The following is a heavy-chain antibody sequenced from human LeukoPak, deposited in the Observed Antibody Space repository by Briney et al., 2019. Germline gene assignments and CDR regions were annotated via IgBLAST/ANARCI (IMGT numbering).Heavy chain of an antibody. V-gene: IGHV3-30-3*01. Sequence: GGSLRLSCAASGFTFTNYALHWGRQAPGKGLEWVAAISYDGTNKYYADSVKGRFTISRDNSKNTLSLQMNSLRAEDTALYYCARGFVLGAAKNYFDYWGQGALVTVSS. J-gene: IGHJ4*02. CDR2: ISYDGTNK. D-gene: IGHD2-21*02. CDR3: ARGFVLGAAKNYFDY. CDR1: GFTFTNYA.